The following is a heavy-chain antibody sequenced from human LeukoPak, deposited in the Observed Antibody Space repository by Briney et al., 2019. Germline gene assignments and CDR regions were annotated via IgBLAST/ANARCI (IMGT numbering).Heavy chain of an antibody. Sequence: SETLSLTCAVYGGSFSGYYWSWIRQPPGKGLEWIGEINHSGSTNYNPSLKSRVTISVDTSKNQFSLKLSSVTAADTAVYYCARQGYSSGWYSSSPYYYYGMDVWGQGTTVTVSS. V-gene: IGHV4-34*01. D-gene: IGHD6-19*01. CDR1: GGSFSGYY. J-gene: IGHJ6*02. CDR2: INHSGST. CDR3: ARQGYSSGWYSSSPYYYYGMDV.